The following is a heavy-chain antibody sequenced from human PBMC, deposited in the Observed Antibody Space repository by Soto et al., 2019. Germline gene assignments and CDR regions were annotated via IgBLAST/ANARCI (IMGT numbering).Heavy chain of an antibody. J-gene: IGHJ5*02. D-gene: IGHD2-2*01. Sequence: GGSLRLSCEASGVTFSTYSMNWVRQAPGKGLEWVSSISSSSSYIYYADSVKGRFTISRDNAKNSLYLQMNSLRAEDTAVYYWASSSSSTSNNWFDPWGQGTLVTVSS. CDR3: ASSSSSTSNNWFDP. CDR2: ISSSSSYI. CDR1: GVTFSTYS. V-gene: IGHV3-21*01.